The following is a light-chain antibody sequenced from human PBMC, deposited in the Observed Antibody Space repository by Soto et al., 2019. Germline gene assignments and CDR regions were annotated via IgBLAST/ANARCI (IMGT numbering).Light chain of an antibody. V-gene: IGLV1-36*01. J-gene: IGLJ2*01. CDR3: AAWDDSLNGVV. CDR1: RSNIGDNA. CDR2: YDD. Sequence: QLVLTQPPSVSEAPRQTVTISCSGSRSNIGDNAVNWYQQLPGKAPKLLIYYDDLLHSGVSDRFSGSKSGTSASLAISGLQSEDEADYYCAAWDDSLNGVVFGGGTKVTVL.